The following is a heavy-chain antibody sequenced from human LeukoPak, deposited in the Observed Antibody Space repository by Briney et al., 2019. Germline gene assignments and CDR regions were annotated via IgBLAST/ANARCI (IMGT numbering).Heavy chain of an antibody. D-gene: IGHD6-13*01. CDR3: ARGQPPSYYDMDV. Sequence: GGSLRLSCAASGLTFSSYAMSWVRQAPGKGLEWVSGISGNGGGTYYADSVKGRFTISRDNSKNTLYLQMNSLRAEDTAVYYCARGQPPSYYDMDVWGQGTTVTVSS. V-gene: IGHV3-23*01. CDR2: ISGNGGGT. J-gene: IGHJ6*02. CDR1: GLTFSSYA.